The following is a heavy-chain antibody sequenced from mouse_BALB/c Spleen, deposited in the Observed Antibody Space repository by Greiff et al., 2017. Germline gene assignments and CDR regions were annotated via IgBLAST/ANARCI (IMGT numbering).Heavy chain of an antibody. CDR2: IWAGGST. CDR1: GFSLTRYG. V-gene: IGHV2-9*02. Sequence: VKLMESGPGLVAPSQSLSITCTVSGFSLTRYGVHWVRQPPGKGLEWLGVIWAGGSTNYNSALMSRLSISKDNSKSQVFLKMNSLQTDDTAMYYCARDPHRDDVAWFAYWGQGTLVTVSA. J-gene: IGHJ3*01. CDR3: ARDPHRDDVAWFAY. D-gene: IGHD2-14*01.